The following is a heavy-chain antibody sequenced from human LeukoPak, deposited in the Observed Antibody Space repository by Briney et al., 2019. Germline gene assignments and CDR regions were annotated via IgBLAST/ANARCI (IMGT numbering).Heavy chain of an antibody. CDR1: GFTFSSYA. V-gene: IGHV3-23*01. CDR3: STEGLAYCDGDCYS. D-gene: IGHD2-21*02. CDR2: ISGSGGST. Sequence: PGGSLRLSCAASGFTFSSYAMSWVRQAPGKGLEWVSAISGSGGSTYYADSVKGRFTISRDNSKNTLYLQMNTLKTEDTAVYYCSTEGLAYCDGDCYSWGQGTLVTVSS. J-gene: IGHJ5*02.